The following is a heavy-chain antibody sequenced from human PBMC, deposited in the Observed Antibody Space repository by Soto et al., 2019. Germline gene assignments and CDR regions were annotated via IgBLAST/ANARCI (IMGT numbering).Heavy chain of an antibody. CDR2: INPSGGSA. Sequence: QVQLVHSGAEVKKPGASVKVSCKASGYTFTSYYMHWVRQAPGQGLEWMGIINPSGGSAIYAQKFQGRVTMTRDTSTSTVYMELSSLRSEDTAVYYCARGDGTEASGMDVWGQGTTVTVSS. J-gene: IGHJ6*02. D-gene: IGHD1-26*01. CDR1: GYTFTSYY. V-gene: IGHV1-46*01. CDR3: ARGDGTEASGMDV.